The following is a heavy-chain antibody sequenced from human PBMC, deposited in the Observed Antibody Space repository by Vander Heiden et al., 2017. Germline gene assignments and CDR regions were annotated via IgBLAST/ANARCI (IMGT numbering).Heavy chain of an antibody. J-gene: IGHJ6*02. V-gene: IGHV4-34*01. CDR2: INHNGDT. CDR1: GGSFNGPY. D-gene: IGHD2-2*01. Sequence: QVQLQQWGAGLLKPSETLSLTCAVFGGSFNGPYWPCILQRPGKGLEWIGEINHNGDTKYDPSLKSRLTILVDTSKKQFSLQLSSVTAADTAVYYCARGGVGYCSSTTCFNYYYGMDVWGQGTTVTVSS. CDR3: ARGGVGYCSSTTCFNYYYGMDV.